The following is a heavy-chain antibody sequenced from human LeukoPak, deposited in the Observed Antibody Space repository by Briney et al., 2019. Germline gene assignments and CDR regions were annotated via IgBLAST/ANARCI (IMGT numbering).Heavy chain of an antibody. CDR3: ARGIEGYSYGSAPSFDY. Sequence: SETLSLTCTVSGGSISSYYWSWIRQPPGKGLEWIGYIYYSGSTNYNPSLKSRVTISVDTSKNQFSLKLSSVTAADTAVYYCARGIEGYSYGSAPSFDYWGQGTLVTVSS. CDR1: GGSISSYY. J-gene: IGHJ4*02. D-gene: IGHD5-18*01. V-gene: IGHV4-59*01. CDR2: IYYSGST.